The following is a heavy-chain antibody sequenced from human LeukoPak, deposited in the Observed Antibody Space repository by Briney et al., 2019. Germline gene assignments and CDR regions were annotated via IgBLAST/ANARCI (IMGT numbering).Heavy chain of an antibody. D-gene: IGHD2-15*01. J-gene: IGHJ4*02. CDR1: GFTFSDYY. Sequence: PGGSLRLSCAASGFTFSDYYMSWIRQAPGKGLEWVSYISSSSSYTNYADSVKGRFTISRDNAKNSLYLQMNSLRAEDTAVYYCVSRLGDCSGGSCYVDYFDYWGQGTLVTVSS. V-gene: IGHV3-11*06. CDR2: ISSSSSYT. CDR3: VSRLGDCSGGSCYVDYFDY.